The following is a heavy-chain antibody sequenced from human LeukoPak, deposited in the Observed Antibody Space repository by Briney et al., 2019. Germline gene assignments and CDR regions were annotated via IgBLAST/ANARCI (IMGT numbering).Heavy chain of an antibody. CDR1: GFTFSSYS. Sequence: GRSLRLSCAASGFTFSSYSMNWVRQAPGKGLEWVSSISSSSSYIYYADSVKGRFTISRDNAKNSLYLQMNSLRAEDTAVYYCARGGATVNPDYWGQGTLVTVSS. J-gene: IGHJ4*02. D-gene: IGHD4-11*01. CDR3: ARGGATVNPDY. CDR2: ISSSSSYI. V-gene: IGHV3-21*01.